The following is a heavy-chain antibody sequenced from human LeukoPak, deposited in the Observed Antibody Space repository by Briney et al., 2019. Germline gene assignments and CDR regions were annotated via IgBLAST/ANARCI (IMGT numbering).Heavy chain of an antibody. D-gene: IGHD3-3*01. Sequence: GRSLRLSCAASGFTFSSYSMNWVRQAPGKGLEWVSSISSSSSYIYYADSVKGRFTISRDNAKNSLYLQMNSLRAADTAVYYCARGDTSTYYDFWSGYQEHDAFDIWGQGTMVTVSS. J-gene: IGHJ3*02. CDR2: ISSSSSYI. V-gene: IGHV3-21*01. CDR3: ARGDTSTYYDFWSGYQEHDAFDI. CDR1: GFTFSSYS.